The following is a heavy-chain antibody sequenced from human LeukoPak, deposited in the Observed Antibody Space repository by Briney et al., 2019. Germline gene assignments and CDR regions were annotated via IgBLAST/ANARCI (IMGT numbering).Heavy chain of an antibody. CDR3: ARNKAITAFFGMDV. D-gene: IGHD2/OR15-2a*01. Sequence: GGSLRLSCAASGFTFSDYAMHWVRQAPGKGLEWVAVIAYGGTYKHHADSLKGRFTISRNNSRDTLYLQINSLRPEDTALYYCARNKAITAFFGMDVWGQGTTVIVSS. V-gene: IGHV3-30*03. CDR2: IAYGGTYK. CDR1: GFTFSDYA. J-gene: IGHJ6*02.